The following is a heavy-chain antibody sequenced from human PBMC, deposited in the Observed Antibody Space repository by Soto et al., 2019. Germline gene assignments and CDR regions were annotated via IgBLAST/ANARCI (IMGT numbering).Heavy chain of an antibody. CDR2: INPDSGGT. D-gene: IGHD2-2*01. CDR1: GYTFTGYY. CDR3: ARDRIVVVPAALSPDAFPDYYYYGMDV. V-gene: IGHV1-2*02. Sequence: GASVKVSCKASGYTFTGYYMHWVRQAPGQGLEWMGWINPDSGGTNYAQKFQGRVTMTRDTSISTAYMELRRLRSDDTAVYYCARDRIVVVPAALSPDAFPDYYYYGMDVWGQGTTVTVSS. J-gene: IGHJ6*02.